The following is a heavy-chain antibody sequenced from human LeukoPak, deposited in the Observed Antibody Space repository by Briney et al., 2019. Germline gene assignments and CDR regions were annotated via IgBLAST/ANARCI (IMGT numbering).Heavy chain of an antibody. CDR3: ARANYYDSSGYSRGAFDI. CDR1: GGSISSGSYY. D-gene: IGHD3-22*01. J-gene: IGHJ3*02. V-gene: IGHV4-61*02. Sequence: SETLSLTCTVSGGSISSGSYYWSWIRQPAGKGLEWIGRIYTSGSTNYNPSLKSRVTISVDTSKNQFSLKLSSVTAADTAVYYCARANYYDSSGYSRGAFDIWGQGTMVTVSS. CDR2: IYTSGST.